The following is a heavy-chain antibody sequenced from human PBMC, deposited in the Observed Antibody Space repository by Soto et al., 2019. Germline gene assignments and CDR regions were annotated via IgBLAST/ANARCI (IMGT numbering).Heavy chain of an antibody. V-gene: IGHV3-15*01. Sequence: GGSLRLSCAASGFTFSNAWMSWVRQAPGKGLEWVGRIKSKTDGGTTDYAAPVKGRFTISRDDSKNTLYLQMNSLKTEDTAVYYCTTRGLSITMIVVDQVDYWGQGTLVTSPQ. CDR1: GFTFSNAW. CDR2: IKSKTDGGTT. J-gene: IGHJ4*02. D-gene: IGHD3-22*01. CDR3: TTRGLSITMIVVDQVDY.